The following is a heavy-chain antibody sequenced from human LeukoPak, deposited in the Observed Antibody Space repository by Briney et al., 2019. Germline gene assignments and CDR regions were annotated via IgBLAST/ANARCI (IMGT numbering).Heavy chain of an antibody. CDR1: GFTFSGSA. CDR3: LPYDILTGRAFDI. J-gene: IGHJ3*02. D-gene: IGHD3-9*01. V-gene: IGHV3-73*01. CDR2: IRSKANSYAT. Sequence: GGSLRLSCAASGFTFSGSAMHWVRQASGKGLEWVGRIRSKANSYATAYAASVKGRFTISRDGSKNTAYLQMNSLKTEDTAVYYCLPYDILTGRAFDIWGQGTMVTVSS.